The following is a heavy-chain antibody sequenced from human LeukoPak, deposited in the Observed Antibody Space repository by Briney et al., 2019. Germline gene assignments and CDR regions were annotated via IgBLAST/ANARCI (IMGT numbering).Heavy chain of an antibody. CDR2: ISGSGDST. Sequence: GGSLRLSCAASGFTFSNFAMNWVRQAPGKGLEWVSAISGSGDSTYYGDSVKGRFTISRDNSKNTLYLQMNSLRAEDTAVYYCAKEGYYQHNYFDYWGQGTLVTVSS. CDR1: GFTFSNFA. CDR3: AKEGYYQHNYFDY. J-gene: IGHJ4*02. D-gene: IGHD3-10*01. V-gene: IGHV3-23*01.